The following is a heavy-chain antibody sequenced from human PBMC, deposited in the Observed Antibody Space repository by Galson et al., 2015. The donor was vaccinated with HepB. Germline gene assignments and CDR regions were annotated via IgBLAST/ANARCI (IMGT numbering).Heavy chain of an antibody. D-gene: IGHD6-13*01. CDR1: GFTFSSYA. CDR3: ARDMGIAAGCFDY. V-gene: IGHV3-30-3*01. Sequence: SLRLSCAASGFTFSSYAMHWVRQAPGKGLEWVAVISYDGSNKYYADSVKGRFTISRDNSKNTLYLQMNSLRAEDTAVYYCARDMGIAAGCFDYWGQGTLVTVSS. J-gene: IGHJ4*02. CDR2: ISYDGSNK.